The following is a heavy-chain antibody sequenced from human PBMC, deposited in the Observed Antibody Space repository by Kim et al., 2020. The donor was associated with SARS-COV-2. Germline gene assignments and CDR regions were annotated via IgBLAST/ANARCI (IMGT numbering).Heavy chain of an antibody. CDR1: GFTVSSNY. J-gene: IGHJ6*02. V-gene: IGHV3-53*01. CDR2: IYSGGST. Sequence: GGSLRLSCAASGFTVSSNYMSWVRQAPGKGLEWVSVIYSGGSTYYADPVKGRFTISRDNSKNTLYLQMNSLRAEDTAVYYCAREGYCSSTSCSYYYYYGMDVWGQGTTVTVSS. D-gene: IGHD2-2*01. CDR3: AREGYCSSTSCSYYYYYGMDV.